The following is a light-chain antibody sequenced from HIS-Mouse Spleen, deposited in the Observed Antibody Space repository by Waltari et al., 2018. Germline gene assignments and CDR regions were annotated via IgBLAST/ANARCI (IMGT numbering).Light chain of an antibody. CDR3: CSYAGSSTKVV. CDR2: EGS. Sequence: QSALTQPASVSGSPGQSITISCTGTSSDVGSYNLVPWYQQHPGKAPKLMIYEGSKRPSGVSNRFSGSKSGNTASLTISGLQAEDEADYYCCSYAGSSTKVVFGGGTKLTVL. V-gene: IGLV2-23*01. J-gene: IGLJ2*01. CDR1: SSDVGSYNL.